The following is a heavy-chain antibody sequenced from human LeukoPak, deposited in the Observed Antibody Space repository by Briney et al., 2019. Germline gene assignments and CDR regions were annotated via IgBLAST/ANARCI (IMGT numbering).Heavy chain of an antibody. D-gene: IGHD3-10*01. V-gene: IGHV3-30*02. CDR2: IRYDGNKK. J-gene: IGHJ6*03. CDR1: GFTFSTYA. CDR3: AKDGIYGSGSYYGLRSNYYYYMDV. Sequence: GGSLRLSCAASGFTFSTYAMHWVRQAPGKGLEWVAFIRYDGNKKYYADSVKGRFTISRDNSKNTLYLQMNSLRAEDTAVYYCAKDGIYGSGSYYGLRSNYYYYMDVWGKGTTVTISS.